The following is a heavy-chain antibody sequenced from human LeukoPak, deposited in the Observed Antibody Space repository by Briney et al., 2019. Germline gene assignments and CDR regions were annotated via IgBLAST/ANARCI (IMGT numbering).Heavy chain of an antibody. Sequence: GRSLRLSCAASGFTFSSYGMHWVRQAPGKGLEWVAVISYDGSNKYYADSVKGRFTISRDNSKNTLYLQMNSLRAEDTAVYYCAKRYSGYDSPLDYFDYWGQGTLVTVSS. CDR1: GFTFSSYG. D-gene: IGHD5-12*01. CDR3: AKRYSGYDSPLDYFDY. J-gene: IGHJ4*02. CDR2: ISYDGSNK. V-gene: IGHV3-30*18.